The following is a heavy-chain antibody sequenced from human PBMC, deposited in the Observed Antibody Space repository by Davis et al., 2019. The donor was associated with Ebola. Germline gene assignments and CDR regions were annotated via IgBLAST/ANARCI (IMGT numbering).Heavy chain of an antibody. Sequence: MPGGSLRLSCTVSGGSISSYYWSWIRQPPGKGLEWIGYIYYSGSTNYNPSLKSRVTISVDTSKNQFSLKLSSVTAADTAVYYCARGVLRFLEYGMDVWGQGTTVTVSS. CDR1: GGSISSYY. D-gene: IGHD3-3*01. V-gene: IGHV4-59*01. CDR3: ARGVLRFLEYGMDV. J-gene: IGHJ6*02. CDR2: IYYSGST.